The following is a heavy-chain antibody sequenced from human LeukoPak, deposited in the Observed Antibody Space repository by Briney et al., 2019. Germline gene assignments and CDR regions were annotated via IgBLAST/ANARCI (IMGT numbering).Heavy chain of an antibody. CDR2: IKQDGSEK. CDR1: GFTFSSYW. V-gene: IGHV3-7*01. D-gene: IGHD1-26*01. Sequence: GGSLRLSCAASGFTFSSYWMSWARQAPGKGLEGVANIKQDGSEKYYVDSVKGRFTISRDNGKNSLYLQMNSLRAEDTAVYYCAKGFGSYYSSGVYMAYWGQGTLVTVSS. J-gene: IGHJ4*02. CDR3: AKGFGSYYSSGVYMAY.